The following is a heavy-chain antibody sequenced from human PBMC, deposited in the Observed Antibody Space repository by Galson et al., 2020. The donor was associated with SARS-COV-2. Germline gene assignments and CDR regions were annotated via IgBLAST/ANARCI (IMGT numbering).Heavy chain of an antibody. CDR3: ARDRPGPTPYSYYGMDV. V-gene: IGHV4-61*08. D-gene: IGHD1-26*01. CDR1: GGSVSSGDYY. J-gene: IGHJ6*02. Sequence: ASETLSPTCSVSGGSVSSGDYYWSWIRKPPGKGLEWIGYIYYTETTNYNPSLKSRVTISLDKSKNHFSLRLSSVTAADTAVYYCARDRPGPTPYSYYGMDVWGQGTTVTVSS. CDR2: IYYTETT.